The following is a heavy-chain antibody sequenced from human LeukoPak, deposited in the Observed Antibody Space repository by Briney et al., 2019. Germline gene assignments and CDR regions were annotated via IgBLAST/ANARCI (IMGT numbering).Heavy chain of an antibody. D-gene: IGHD6-19*01. CDR3: ARFGLGKHIEVAGIPFDI. CDR1: GYSFTSNV. V-gene: IGHV1-18*01. Sequence: GASVKVSCKASGYSFTSNVISWVRQAPGQGLEWMGWISAYNGNTNYAQKLQGRVTMTTDTSTSTAYMELRSLGSDDTAVYYCARFGLGKHIEVAGIPFDIWGQGTMVTVSS. CDR2: ISAYNGNT. J-gene: IGHJ3*02.